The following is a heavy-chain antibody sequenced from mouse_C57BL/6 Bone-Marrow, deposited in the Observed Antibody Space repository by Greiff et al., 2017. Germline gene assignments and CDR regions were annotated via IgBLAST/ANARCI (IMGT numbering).Heavy chain of an antibody. V-gene: IGHV1-69*01. CDR3: ARGGGYDNY. J-gene: IGHJ2*01. CDR2: IDPSDSYT. D-gene: IGHD2-2*01. CDR1: GYTFTSYW. Sequence: QVQLQQSGAELVMPGASVKLSCKASGYTFTSYWMHWVKQRPGQGLVWIGEIDPSDSYTNYNQKFKGKSTLAVDKSSSTAYMQLSSLTSEDSAVYYCARGGGYDNYWGQGTTLTVSS.